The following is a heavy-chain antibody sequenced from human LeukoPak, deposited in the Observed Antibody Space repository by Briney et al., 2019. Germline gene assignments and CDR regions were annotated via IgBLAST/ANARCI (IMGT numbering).Heavy chain of an antibody. CDR3: AREILGGSAGGDFYYYYGMDV. CDR1: GGSISSYY. J-gene: IGHJ6*02. D-gene: IGHD3-3*01. CDR2: TYTSGST. V-gene: IGHV4-4*07. Sequence: SETLSLTCTVSGGSISSYYWSWIRQPAGKGLEWIGRTYTSGSTSYNPSLKSRVTMSVDTSKKQFALKLSSVTAADTAVYYCAREILGGSAGGDFYYYYGMDVWGQGTTVTVSS.